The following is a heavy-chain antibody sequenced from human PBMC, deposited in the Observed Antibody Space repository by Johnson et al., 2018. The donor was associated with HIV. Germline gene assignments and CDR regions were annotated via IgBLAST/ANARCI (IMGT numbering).Heavy chain of an antibody. CDR3: WSQWTIVSFGGVNAFDI. J-gene: IGHJ3*02. V-gene: IGHV3-33*01. CDR1: GFTFSSYG. D-gene: IGHD3-16*01. CDR2: IWYDGSNK. Sequence: QVQLVESGGGVVQPGRSLRLSCAASGFTFSSYGMHWVRQAPGKGLEWVAVIWYDGSNKYYADSVKGRFTISRDDSKNTVFLQMNSLKIEDTAVYYCWSQWTIVSFGGVNAFDIWGQGTMVTVSS.